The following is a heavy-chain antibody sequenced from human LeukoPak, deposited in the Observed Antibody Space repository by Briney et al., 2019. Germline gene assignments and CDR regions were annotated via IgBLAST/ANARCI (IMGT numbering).Heavy chain of an antibody. CDR2: IIPILGIA. Sequence: ASVTVSCKASGGTFSSYAISWVRQAPGQGLEWMGRIIPILGIANYAQKFQGRVTITADKSTSTAYMELSSLRSEDTAVYYCARVKYNWNAPNTFDIWGQGTMVTVSS. J-gene: IGHJ3*02. CDR3: ARVKYNWNAPNTFDI. D-gene: IGHD1-20*01. CDR1: GGTFSSYA. V-gene: IGHV1-69*10.